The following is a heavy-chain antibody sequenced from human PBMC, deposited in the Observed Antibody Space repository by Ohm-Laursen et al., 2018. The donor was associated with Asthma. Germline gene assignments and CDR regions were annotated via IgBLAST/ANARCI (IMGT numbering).Heavy chain of an antibody. CDR2: ISSSSSTI. D-gene: IGHD3-3*01. CDR1: GFTFSSYS. CDR3: ARDLNSDFWSGYYLAPFDY. V-gene: IGHV3-48*01. J-gene: IGHJ4*02. Sequence: SLRLSCAASGFTFSSYSMNWVRQAPGKGLEWVSYISSSSSTIYYADSVKGRFTISRDNAKNSLYLQMNSLRAEDTAVYYCARDLNSDFWSGYYLAPFDYWGQGTLVTVSS.